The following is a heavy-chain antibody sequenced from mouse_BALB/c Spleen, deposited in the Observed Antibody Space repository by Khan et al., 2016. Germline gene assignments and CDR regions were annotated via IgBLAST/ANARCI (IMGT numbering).Heavy chain of an antibody. Sequence: QVQLKQSGAELVKPGTSVRLSCKASGYTFTSYWMHWMKQRPGQGLEWIGEINPTYGRTDYNEKFKTKATLTVDKASSTVYLQLSSLTSEDSAGDYCARTGAPYDMDYWGQGTSVTVSS. CDR2: INPTYGRT. D-gene: IGHD3-1*01. CDR3: ARTGAPYDMDY. J-gene: IGHJ4*01. V-gene: IGHV1S81*02. CDR1: GYTFTSYW.